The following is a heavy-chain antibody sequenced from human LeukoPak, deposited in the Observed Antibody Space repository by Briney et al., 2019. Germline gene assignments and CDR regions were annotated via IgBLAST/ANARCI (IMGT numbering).Heavy chain of an antibody. CDR3: ARGGITIFGVVSYMDV. J-gene: IGHJ6*03. V-gene: IGHV3-74*01. CDR1: GFTFSNYW. CDR2: INSDGINT. Sequence: GGSLRLSCAASGFTFSNYWMHWVRQAPGKGLVWVSRINSDGINTSYADSVKGRFTISRDNAKNTLNLQMNSLRAEDTALYYCARGGITIFGVVSYMDVWGKGTTVTVSS. D-gene: IGHD3-3*01.